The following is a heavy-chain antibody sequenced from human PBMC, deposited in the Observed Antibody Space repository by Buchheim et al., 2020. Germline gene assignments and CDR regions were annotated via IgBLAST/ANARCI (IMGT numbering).Heavy chain of an antibody. CDR3: AKGVLHRHYYYGMDV. CDR2: ISYDGSNK. D-gene: IGHD2-8*01. V-gene: IGHV3-30*18. Sequence: QVQLVESGGGVVQPGRSLRLSCAASGFTFSSYGMHWVRQAPGKGLEWVAVISYDGSNKYYADSVKGRFTISRDNSKNTLYLQMNSLRAEDTAVYYCAKGVLHRHYYYGMDVWGQGTT. J-gene: IGHJ6*02. CDR1: GFTFSSYG.